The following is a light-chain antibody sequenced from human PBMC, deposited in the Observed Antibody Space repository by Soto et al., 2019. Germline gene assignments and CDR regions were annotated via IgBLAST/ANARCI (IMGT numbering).Light chain of an antibody. CDR3: QQYNSYST. CDR2: DAS. J-gene: IGKJ1*01. CDR1: QSISSW. V-gene: IGKV1-5*01. Sequence: DIQMTPSPSFLSASVGDRITITCRASQSISSWLAWYQQKPGKTPXXLIYDASSLESGVPSRFSGSGSGTEFTLTISSMQPDDFATYYCQQYNSYSTFGQGTKVDIK.